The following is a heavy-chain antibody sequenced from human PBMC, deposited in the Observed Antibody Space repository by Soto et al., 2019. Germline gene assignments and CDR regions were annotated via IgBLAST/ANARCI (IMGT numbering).Heavy chain of an antibody. CDR2: ISHNDGST. V-gene: IGHV3-23*01. CDR1: GFSFSSYA. Sequence: EVQLLESGGGMVQPGESLTLSCIASGFSFSSYAMSWVRQAPGKGLEWVSSISHNDGSTYYADFVKGRFTISRDDSKITLYMQMNSLRVEDTAVYYCVKRPTTPTTWGAFDIWGQGTMVTVSS. D-gene: IGHD4-17*01. CDR3: VKRPTTPTTWGAFDI. J-gene: IGHJ3*02.